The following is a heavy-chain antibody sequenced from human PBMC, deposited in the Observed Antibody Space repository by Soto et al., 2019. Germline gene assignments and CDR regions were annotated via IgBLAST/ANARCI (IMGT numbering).Heavy chain of an antibody. J-gene: IGHJ4*02. Sequence: QVQLVESGGGVVQPGRSLRLSCAASGFTFSSYAMHWVRQAPGKGLEWVAVISYDGSNKYYADSVKGRFTISRDNSKNQLYMQTNSLRAEDTAVYYCAGGRGWLQRPGDYWGQGTLVTVSS. CDR2: ISYDGSNK. CDR3: AGGRGWLQRPGDY. CDR1: GFTFSSYA. V-gene: IGHV3-30-3*01. D-gene: IGHD3-16*01.